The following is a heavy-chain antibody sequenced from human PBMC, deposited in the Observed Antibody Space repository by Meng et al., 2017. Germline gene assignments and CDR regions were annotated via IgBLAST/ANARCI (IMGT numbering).Heavy chain of an antibody. Sequence: VRHAGGLCPPGRLLNLLFGPSVLPLTSPWSTRLRQHPGKGLGSVSPLGGDGRITYYGQPVKGRFPISSDNAKNTRYLQMNSLRSEDTAVYYCLDEAPRRAYWGQGSLVTVSS. D-gene: IGHD1-1*01. CDR3: LDEAPRRAY. V-gene: IGHV3-74*01. J-gene: IGHJ1*01. CDR1: VLPLTSPW. CDR2: LGGDGRIT.